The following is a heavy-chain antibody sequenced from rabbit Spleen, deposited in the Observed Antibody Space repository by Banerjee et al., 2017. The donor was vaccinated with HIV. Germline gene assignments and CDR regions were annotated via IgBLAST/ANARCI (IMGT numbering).Heavy chain of an antibody. CDR3: ARDGYSRGWGIILYYFNL. V-gene: IGHV1S45*01. D-gene: IGHD4-1*01. CDR2: ISTGSSGST. J-gene: IGHJ4*01. CDR1: GFSFSNNYV. Sequence: QEQLEESGGDLVKPGASLTLTCTASGFSFSNNYVMCWVRQAPGKGLEWIACISTGSSGSTYYTSWAKGRFTISKTSSTTVTLQMTSLTAADTAAYFCARDGYSRGWGIILYYFNLWGPGTLVTVS.